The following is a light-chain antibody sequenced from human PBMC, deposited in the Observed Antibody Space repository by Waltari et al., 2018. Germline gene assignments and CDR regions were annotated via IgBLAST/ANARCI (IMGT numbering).Light chain of an antibody. V-gene: IGKV3-20*01. CDR1: QSVSSIY. CDR3: QQFGSSPPHIT. CDR2: GAS. J-gene: IGKJ3*01. Sequence: QSPGTLSLSPGERATLSCRASQSVSSIYLAWYQQKPGQAPRLLIYGASSRATGIPDRFSGSGSGTDFTLTISRLEPEDFAVYYCQQFGSSPPHITFGPGTKVDIK.